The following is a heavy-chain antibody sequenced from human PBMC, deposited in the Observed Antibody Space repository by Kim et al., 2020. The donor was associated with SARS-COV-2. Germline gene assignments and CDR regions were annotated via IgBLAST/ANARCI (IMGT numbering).Heavy chain of an antibody. V-gene: IGHV3-30*04. Sequence: SVKGHLTISKDNSKNTMYLQMNSLRAEDTAVYYWARDWVAVAEPSYYVDYWGQGTLVTVSS. D-gene: IGHD6-19*01. CDR3: ARDWVAVAEPSYYVDY. J-gene: IGHJ4*02.